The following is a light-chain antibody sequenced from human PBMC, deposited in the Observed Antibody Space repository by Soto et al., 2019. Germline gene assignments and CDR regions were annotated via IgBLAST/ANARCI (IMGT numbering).Light chain of an antibody. V-gene: IGLV2-11*01. CDR1: SSDVGGYNY. J-gene: IGLJ1*01. Sequence: ALTQPRSVSGSPGQSVTISCTGTSSDVGGYNYVSWFQQHPGKAPKLMIYAVTERPSGVPDRFSGSKSGNTASLTISGLQAEDEADYYCCSYAGTFTYVFGTGTKVTVL. CDR3: CSYAGTFTYV. CDR2: AVT.